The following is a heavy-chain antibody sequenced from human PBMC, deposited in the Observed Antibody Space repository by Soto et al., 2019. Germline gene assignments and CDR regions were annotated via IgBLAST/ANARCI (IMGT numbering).Heavy chain of an antibody. D-gene: IGHD6-6*01. J-gene: IGHJ4*02. CDR2: IYYSGST. CDR1: GGSISSYY. Sequence: SETLSLTCTVSGGSISSYYWSWIRQPPGKGLEWIGYIYYSGSTNYNPSLKSRVTISVDTSKNQFSLKLSSVTAADTAVYYCARHGWYSSSSAVYYWGQGTLVTVSS. CDR3: ARHGWYSSSSAVYY. V-gene: IGHV4-59*08.